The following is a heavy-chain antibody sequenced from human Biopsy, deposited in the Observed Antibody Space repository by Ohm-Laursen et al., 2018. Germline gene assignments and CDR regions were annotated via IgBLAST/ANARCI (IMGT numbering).Heavy chain of an antibody. Sequence: GTLSLTCTVSGDSVTKYYWSWIRQPPGKGLEWIGHIYYSVMTNYNPSLQSRVSISVDTSRNQVSLTLSSVTAADTAVYYCARDSGILNYGNFKYYHYYGMDVWGQGTKVTVSS. CDR1: GDSVTKYY. V-gene: IGHV4-59*02. CDR2: IYYSVMT. D-gene: IGHD4-11*01. J-gene: IGHJ6*02. CDR3: ARDSGILNYGNFKYYHYYGMDV.